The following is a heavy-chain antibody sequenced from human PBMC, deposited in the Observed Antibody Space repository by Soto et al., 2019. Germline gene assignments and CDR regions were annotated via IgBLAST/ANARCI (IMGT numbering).Heavy chain of an antibody. J-gene: IGHJ6*02. CDR1: GGSIGSGGYY. Sequence: PSETLSLTCTVSGGSIGSGGYYWSWIRQHPGNVLEWIGYISYTGITYYNPSLQSRVTISLDTPKNQFSLKVSSLTAADTAVYYCARVGESCSGTRCHHFYDYGMDVWGHVTTVTVSS. D-gene: IGHD2-2*01. CDR3: ARVGESCSGTRCHHFYDYGMDV. CDR2: ISYTGIT. V-gene: IGHV4-31*03.